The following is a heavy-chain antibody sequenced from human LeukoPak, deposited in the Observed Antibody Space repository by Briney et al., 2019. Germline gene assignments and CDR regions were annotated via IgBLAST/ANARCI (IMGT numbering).Heavy chain of an antibody. V-gene: IGHV1-2*02. Sequence: ASVKVSCKASGYTFTGYYMHWVRQAPGQGLEWMGWINPNSGGTNYAQKFQGRVTMTRNTSISTAYMELSSLRSEDTAVYYCARRLLGGSSRQNWFDPWGQGTLVTVSS. CDR1: GYTFTGYY. D-gene: IGHD6-13*01. J-gene: IGHJ5*02. CDR3: ARRLLGGSSRQNWFDP. CDR2: INPNSGGT.